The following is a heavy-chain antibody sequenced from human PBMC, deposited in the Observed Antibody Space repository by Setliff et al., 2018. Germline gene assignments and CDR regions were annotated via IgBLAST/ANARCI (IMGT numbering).Heavy chain of an antibody. CDR3: ARDRQYCSSPTCYSSYFYYYGMDV. V-gene: IGHV4-34*01. J-gene: IGHJ6*02. D-gene: IGHD2-2*02. Sequence: KPSETLSLTCAIYGQSFSDYYWSWVRQPPGKGLEWIGEVYHSGSTNHNPSLKSRVTISVDTSKNQFSLKLSSVTAADTAVYYCARDRQYCSSPTCYSSYFYYYGMDVWGQGTTVTVSS. CDR2: VYHSGST. CDR1: GQSFSDYY.